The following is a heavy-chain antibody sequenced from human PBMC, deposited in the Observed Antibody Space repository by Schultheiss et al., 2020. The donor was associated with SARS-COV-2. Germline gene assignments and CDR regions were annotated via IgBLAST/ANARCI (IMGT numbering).Heavy chain of an antibody. CDR2: IDPSDSYT. CDR1: GYSFTSYW. J-gene: IGHJ4*02. CDR3: ARLDPHYYYDSSGRTLDY. D-gene: IGHD3-22*01. V-gene: IGHV5-10-1*01. Sequence: GESLKISCKGSGYSFTSYWISWVRQMPGKGLEWMGRIDPSDSYTNYSPSFQGHVTISADKSISTAYLQWSSLKASDTAMYYCARLDPHYYYDSSGRTLDYWGQGTLVTVSS.